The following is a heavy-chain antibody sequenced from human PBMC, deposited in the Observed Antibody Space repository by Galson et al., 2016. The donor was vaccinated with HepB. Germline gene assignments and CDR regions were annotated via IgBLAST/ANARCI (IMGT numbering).Heavy chain of an antibody. CDR2: IDPSDGST. V-gene: IGHV1-46*01. CDR3: ASEIRKVSGLDY. Sequence: SVTVSCKAYGYTFTSYYMHWVRQAPGQGLQWMGIIDPSDGSTSYAQKFQGRVTMTRDSSTNTVYIELGSLRSGATAVYYCASEIRKVSGLDYWGQGALVTDSS. CDR1: GYTFTSYY. D-gene: IGHD6-19*01. J-gene: IGHJ4*02.